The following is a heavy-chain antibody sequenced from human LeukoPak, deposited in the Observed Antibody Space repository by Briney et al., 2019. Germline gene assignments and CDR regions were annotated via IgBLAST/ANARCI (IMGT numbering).Heavy chain of an antibody. Sequence: PGGSLSLSCAASGFTFSDYYMSWIRQAPGKGLEWVAFISSGVSTYIRSSGSHIEYADSVKGRFTISRENAKHPLYLQMNSLRAEDTAVYFCTRVGHWGSYDAFAIWGQGTMVTVSS. CDR2: IRSSGSHI. J-gene: IGHJ3*02. CDR1: GFTFSDYY. V-gene: IGHV3-11*01. CDR3: TRVGHWGSYDAFAI. D-gene: IGHD7-27*01.